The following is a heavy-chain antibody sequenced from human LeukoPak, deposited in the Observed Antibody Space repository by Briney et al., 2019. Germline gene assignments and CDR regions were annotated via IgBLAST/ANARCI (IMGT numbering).Heavy chain of an antibody. CDR1: KFTFSSYA. Sequence: GGSLRLSCAASKFTFSSYAMSWVRQAPGKGLEWVSTISGSGGSTYYADSVKGRFTISRDNSKNTLYLQMNSLRAEDTAVYYCGKDHESGYDYVWGSYRYSFAYWGQGTLVTVSS. V-gene: IGHV3-23*01. D-gene: IGHD3-16*02. CDR2: ISGSGGST. CDR3: GKDHESGYDYVWGSYRYSFAY. J-gene: IGHJ4*02.